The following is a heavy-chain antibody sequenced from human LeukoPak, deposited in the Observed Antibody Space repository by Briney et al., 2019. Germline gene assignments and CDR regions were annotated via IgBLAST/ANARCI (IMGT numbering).Heavy chain of an antibody. J-gene: IGHJ4*02. CDR1: GFTFSGYA. CDR3: VKSCGGTGGPGAHYFDF. D-gene: IGHD6-13*01. V-gene: IGHV3-23*01. CDR2: ISGSGGST. Sequence: GGSLRLTCAASGFTFSGYALSWVVQAPGKGLEWVLAISGSGGSTYYADSVKGRFTISRDNSKNTLYLQMNSLRTEDTAIYYCVKSCGGTGGPGAHYFDFWGRGTVVSVSS.